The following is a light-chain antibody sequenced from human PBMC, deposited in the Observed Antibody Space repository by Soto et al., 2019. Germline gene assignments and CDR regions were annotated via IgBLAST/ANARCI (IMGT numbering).Light chain of an antibody. CDR3: MSYVGGNSVA. J-gene: IGLJ2*01. CDR1: DNDVGRHDY. Sequence: QSALTQPPSASGSPGMSVTLSCSGTDNDVGRHDYVSWYQQHPGKAPKLLIYEVSKRPSGVPDRFSASKSGNTASLTVSGLQGEDEADYYCMSYVGGNSVAFGGGTKVTVL. V-gene: IGLV2-8*01. CDR2: EVS.